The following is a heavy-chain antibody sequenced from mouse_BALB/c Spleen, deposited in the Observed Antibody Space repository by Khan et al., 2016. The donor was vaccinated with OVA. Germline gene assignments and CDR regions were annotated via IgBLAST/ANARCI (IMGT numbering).Heavy chain of an antibody. D-gene: IGHD1-1*02. CDR1: GFTFSDYY. J-gene: IGHJ3*01. Sequence: EVELVESGGGLVKPGGSLKLSCAASGFTFSDYYMYWVRQPPEKRLEWVATISYGGSYTNYPDSVKGRFTISSDNAKNHLYLQMSSLKSEDTAMYYCARSGYGGFAYWGQGTLVTVSA. CDR2: ISYGGSYT. V-gene: IGHV5-4*02. CDR3: ARSGYGGFAY.